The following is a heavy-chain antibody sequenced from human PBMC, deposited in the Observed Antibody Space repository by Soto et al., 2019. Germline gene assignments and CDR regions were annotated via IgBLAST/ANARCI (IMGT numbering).Heavy chain of an antibody. CDR2: MRPNSGGA. Sequence: QVQLVQSGAEVKKPGASVKVSCKASGYTFTGYYLHWIRQAPGQGLEWMGWMRPNSGGANYAQKFQGRVSTTRDTSISTFYMELSRLRSDDTAVYYCARDPHEGVYDYWGQGTLVTVSS. V-gene: IGHV1-2*02. D-gene: IGHD3-16*01. CDR1: GYTFTGYY. CDR3: ARDPHEGVYDY. J-gene: IGHJ4*02.